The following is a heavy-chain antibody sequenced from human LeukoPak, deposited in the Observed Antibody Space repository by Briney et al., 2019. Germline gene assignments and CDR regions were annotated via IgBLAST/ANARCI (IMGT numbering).Heavy chain of an antibody. CDR2: IYPDDSDT. D-gene: IGHD6-6*01. Sequence: GESLKISCKGSGYSFSDYWIAWVRQMPGKGLEWMGIIYPDDSDTRYSPSFRGQVTMSADKSISSAYLEWSSLKASDTAIYYCARWGSSSLYYYYMDVWGKGATVTVSS. CDR1: GYSFSDYW. V-gene: IGHV5-51*01. CDR3: ARWGSSSLYYYYMDV. J-gene: IGHJ6*03.